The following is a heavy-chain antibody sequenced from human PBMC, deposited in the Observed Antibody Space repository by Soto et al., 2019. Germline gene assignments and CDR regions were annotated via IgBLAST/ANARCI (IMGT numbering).Heavy chain of an antibody. J-gene: IGHJ4*02. D-gene: IGHD3-9*01. CDR3: AREYYGLLTGYYTDY. Sequence: EVQLVESGGDLVQRGGSLRLSCAASGFPFSSYWMHWVRHTPGKGLDWVARISGDGVTTYYADSVTGRFTVSRDNAKNTLSLKISRLRTGDRAVYYCAREYYGLLTGYYTDYWGQGTLVSVSS. CDR1: GFPFSSYW. CDR2: ISGDGVTT. V-gene: IGHV3-74*01.